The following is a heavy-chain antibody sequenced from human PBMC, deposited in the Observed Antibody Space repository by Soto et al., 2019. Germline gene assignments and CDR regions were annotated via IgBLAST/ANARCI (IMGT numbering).Heavy chain of an antibody. Sequence: TLSLTCTVSGGSIRSGGYYWSWVRQNPRRGLEWIGNIYYSGNTYYNPSLKSRLTISVDTSKNQFSLNLSSVTAADTAVYYCARDRLMATAGTARHYFGLDVWGQGTTVTVSS. J-gene: IGHJ6*02. CDR3: ARDRLMATAGTARHYFGLDV. CDR2: IYYSGNT. D-gene: IGHD5-18*01. V-gene: IGHV4-31*03. CDR1: GGSIRSGGYY.